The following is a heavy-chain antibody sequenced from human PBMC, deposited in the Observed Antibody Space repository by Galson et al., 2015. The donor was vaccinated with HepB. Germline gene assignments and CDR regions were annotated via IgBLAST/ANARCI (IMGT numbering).Heavy chain of an antibody. CDR3: ARDLAAADYWYFDL. CDR1: GYTFTGYY. J-gene: IGHJ2*01. D-gene: IGHD6-13*01. CDR2: INPNSGGT. Sequence: SVKVSCKASGYTFTGYYMHWVRQTPGQGLEWMGWINPNSGGTNYAQKFQGRVTMTRDTSISTAYMELSSLRSEDTAVYYCARDLAAADYWYFDLWGRGTLVTVSS. V-gene: IGHV1-2*02.